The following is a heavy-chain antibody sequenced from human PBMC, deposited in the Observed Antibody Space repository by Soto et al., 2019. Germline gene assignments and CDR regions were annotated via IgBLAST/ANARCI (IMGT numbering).Heavy chain of an antibody. Sequence: PSETLSLTCAVYGGSFSGYYWSWIRQPPGKGLEWIGEINHSGSTNYNPSLKSRVTISVGTSKNQFSLKLSSVTAADTAVYYCARGLINYDILTGYYSPRYYYGMDVWGQGTTVTVSS. CDR1: GGSFSGYY. CDR2: INHSGST. D-gene: IGHD3-9*01. CDR3: ARGLINYDILTGYYSPRYYYGMDV. J-gene: IGHJ6*02. V-gene: IGHV4-34*01.